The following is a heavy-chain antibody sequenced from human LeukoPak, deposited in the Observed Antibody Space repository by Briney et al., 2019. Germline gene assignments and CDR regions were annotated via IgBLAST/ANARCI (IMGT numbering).Heavy chain of an antibody. D-gene: IGHD3-10*01. CDR1: GFTFSSYA. CDR2: ISSNGGST. CDR3: VKDRRITMVRGVARGVYFDY. Sequence: GGSLRLSCSASGFTFSSYAMHWVRQAPGKGLEYVSAISSNGGSTYYADSVKGRFTISRDNSKNTLYLQMSSLRAEDTAVYYCVKDRRITMVRGVARGVYFDYWGQGTLVTVSS. V-gene: IGHV3-64D*06. J-gene: IGHJ4*02.